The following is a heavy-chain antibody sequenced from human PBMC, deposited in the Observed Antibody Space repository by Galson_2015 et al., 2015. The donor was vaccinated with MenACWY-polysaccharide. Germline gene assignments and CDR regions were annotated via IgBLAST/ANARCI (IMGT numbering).Heavy chain of an antibody. V-gene: IGHV1-3*01. J-gene: IGHJ4*02. Sequence: SVKVSCKASGYIFTNYDMHWVRQAPGQGFEWMGWISAGNGSTEYSQKFQGRVTITRDTSASTAYMEVSSLRSEDTAVYYCARDSENLDYWGQGTLFTLSS. CDR1: GYIFTNYD. D-gene: IGHD6-19*01. CDR2: ISAGNGST. CDR3: ARDSENLDY.